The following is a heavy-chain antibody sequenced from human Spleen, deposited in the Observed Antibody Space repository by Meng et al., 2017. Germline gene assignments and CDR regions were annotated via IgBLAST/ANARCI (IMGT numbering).Heavy chain of an antibody. CDR1: GDSISSGTYY. Sequence: SETLSLTCSVSGDSISSGTYYWSWIRQPAGKGLEWIGRIYSSGSTNYNPSLKSRVTISVDTSKNQFSLKLNSVTAADTAVYYCASGWFGELITIWGQGTLVTVSS. D-gene: IGHD3-10*01. CDR3: ASGWFGELITI. V-gene: IGHV4-61*02. CDR2: IYSSGST. J-gene: IGHJ4*02.